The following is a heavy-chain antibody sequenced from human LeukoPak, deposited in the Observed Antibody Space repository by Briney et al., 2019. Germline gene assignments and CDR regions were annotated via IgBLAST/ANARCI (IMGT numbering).Heavy chain of an antibody. Sequence: GESLKTSCKGSGYRFNAFWIAWVRQMPGKGLGWGGIIYPDDFDTRYSPSFQGQVTISADNSVRTAYLHWSSLKVSDTAMYYCAIPNSTSYYDSRGYDAFDVWGQGTMVTVSS. J-gene: IGHJ3*01. D-gene: IGHD3-22*01. V-gene: IGHV5-51*01. CDR1: GYRFNAFW. CDR3: AIPNSTSYYDSRGYDAFDV. CDR2: IYPDDFDT.